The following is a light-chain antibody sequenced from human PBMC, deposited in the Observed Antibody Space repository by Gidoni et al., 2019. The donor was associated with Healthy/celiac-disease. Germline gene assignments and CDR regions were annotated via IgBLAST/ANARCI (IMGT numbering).Light chain of an antibody. J-gene: IGKJ3*01. CDR2: DAS. CDR1: QSVSSY. Sequence: EIVLTQSPATLSLSPGESATLSCRASQSVSSYLAWYQQKPGQAPRLLIYDASNRATGIPARFSGSGSGTDFTLTISSLEPEDFAVYYCQQRSNGGVTFGPGTKVDIK. V-gene: IGKV3-11*01. CDR3: QQRSNGGVT.